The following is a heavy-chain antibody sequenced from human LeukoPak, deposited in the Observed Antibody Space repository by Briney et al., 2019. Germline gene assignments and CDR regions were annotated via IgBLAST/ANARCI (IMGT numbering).Heavy chain of an antibody. Sequence: GGSLRLSCAASGFTFSSYAMSWVRQAPGKGLEWVSAISGSGGSTYYADSVKGRFTISRDNSKNTLYLQMNSLRAEDTAVYYCARDQDYYDSSGYLDYWGQGTLVTVSS. CDR1: GFTFSSYA. CDR3: ARDQDYYDSSGYLDY. D-gene: IGHD3-22*01. V-gene: IGHV3-23*01. J-gene: IGHJ4*02. CDR2: ISGSGGST.